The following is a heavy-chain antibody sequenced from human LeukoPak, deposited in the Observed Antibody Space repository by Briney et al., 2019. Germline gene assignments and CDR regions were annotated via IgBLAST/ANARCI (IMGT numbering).Heavy chain of an antibody. CDR3: AREGGELALDY. V-gene: IGHV3-48*01. CDR2: ISSSSSTI. Sequence: GGSLRLSCAASGFTFRSYWMNWVRQAPGKGLEWVSYISSSSSTIYYADSVKGRFTISRDNAKNSLYLQMNSLRAEDTAVYYCAREGGELALDYWGQGTLVTVSS. CDR1: GFTFRSYW. D-gene: IGHD1-26*01. J-gene: IGHJ4*02.